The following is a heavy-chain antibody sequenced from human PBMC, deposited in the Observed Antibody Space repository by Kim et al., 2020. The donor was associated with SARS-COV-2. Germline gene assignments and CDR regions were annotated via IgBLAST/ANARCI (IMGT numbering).Heavy chain of an antibody. CDR1: GYSFTSYW. CDR3: ARQWDYSSSWYPDRYNWFDP. D-gene: IGHD6-13*01. Sequence: GESLKISCKGSGYSFTSYWIGWVRQMPGKGLEWMGIIYPGDSDTRYSPSFQGPVTISADKSISTAYLQWSSLKASDTAMYYCARQWDYSSSWYPDRYNWFDPWGQGTLVTVSS. J-gene: IGHJ5*02. V-gene: IGHV5-51*01. CDR2: IYPGDSDT.